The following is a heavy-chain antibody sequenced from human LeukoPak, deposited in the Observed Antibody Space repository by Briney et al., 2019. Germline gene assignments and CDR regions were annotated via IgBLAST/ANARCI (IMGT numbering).Heavy chain of an antibody. J-gene: IGHJ6*02. D-gene: IGHD3-10*01. CDR2: ISGSGGST. CDR3: AKKGVLSYYYYYGMDV. CDR1: GFTFSDYY. V-gene: IGHV3-23*01. Sequence: GGSLRLSCAASGFTFSDYYMSWIRQAPGKGLEWVSAISGSGGSTYYADSVKGRFTISRDNSKNTLYLQMNSLRAEDTAVYYCAKKGVLSYYYYYGMDVWGQGTTVTVSS.